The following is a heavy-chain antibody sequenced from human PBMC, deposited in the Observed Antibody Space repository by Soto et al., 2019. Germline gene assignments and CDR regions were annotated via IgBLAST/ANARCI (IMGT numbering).Heavy chain of an antibody. V-gene: IGHV5-10-1*01. CDR3: ARRNDVEMATITDAFDI. D-gene: IGHD5-12*01. Sequence: GESLKISCKGSGYSFTSYWISWVRQMPGKGLEWMGRIDPSDSYTNYSPSFQGHVTISADKSTSTAYLQWSSLKASDTAMYYCARRNDVEMATITDAFDIWGQGTIVTVSS. CDR1: GYSFTSYW. J-gene: IGHJ3*02. CDR2: IDPSDSYT.